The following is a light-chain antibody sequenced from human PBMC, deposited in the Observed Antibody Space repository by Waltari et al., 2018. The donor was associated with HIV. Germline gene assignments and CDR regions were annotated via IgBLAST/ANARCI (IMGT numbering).Light chain of an antibody. Sequence: DIQMTHSPSSLSASVGDSVTITCRASQNIDNWLAWYQHKPGRGPKVLIFKTSTLETGVPPRFSGSASGTEFTLTITSLQPDDVATYYCHQYNSYPLTFGGGTKVEIK. J-gene: IGKJ4*01. CDR2: KTS. CDR3: HQYNSYPLT. CDR1: QNIDNW. V-gene: IGKV1-5*03.